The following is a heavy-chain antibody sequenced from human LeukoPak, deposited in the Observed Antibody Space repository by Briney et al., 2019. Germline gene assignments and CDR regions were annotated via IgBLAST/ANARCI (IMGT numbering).Heavy chain of an antibody. CDR1: GLTFSSHW. V-gene: IGHV3-74*01. J-gene: IGHJ4*02. Sequence: GGSLRLSCAASGLTFSSHWMHWVRQAPGKGLVWVSRITNDGSSTTYADSVKGRFTISRDNAKNSLYLQMNSLRADDTAVYYCVKDSPPRYSGSPPAYWGQGTLVTVSS. CDR3: VKDSPPRYSGSPPAY. D-gene: IGHD1-26*01. CDR2: ITNDGSST.